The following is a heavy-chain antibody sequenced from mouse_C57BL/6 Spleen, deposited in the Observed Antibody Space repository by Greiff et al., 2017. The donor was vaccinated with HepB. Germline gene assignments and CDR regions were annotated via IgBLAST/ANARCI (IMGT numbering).Heavy chain of an antibody. CDR3: ARWDDYYGSSAPGDRAY. CDR1: GYSFTDYN. D-gene: IGHD1-1*01. Sequence: EVKLMESGPELVKPGASVKISCKASGYSFTDYNMNWVKQSNGKSLEWIGVINPIYGTTSYNQKCKGKATLTVDQSSSTAYLQLNSLTSEDSAVYYCARWDDYYGSSAPGDRAYWGQGTLVTVSA. J-gene: IGHJ3*01. V-gene: IGHV1-39*01. CDR2: INPIYGTT.